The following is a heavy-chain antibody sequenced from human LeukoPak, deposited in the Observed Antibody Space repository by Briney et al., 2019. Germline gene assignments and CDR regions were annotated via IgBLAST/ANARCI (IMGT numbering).Heavy chain of an antibody. V-gene: IGHV3-74*01. CDR3: ARELPFDY. CDR2: IKSDGSRT. CDR1: GFTFSNYW. J-gene: IGHJ4*02. Sequence: PGGSLRLSCAASGFTFSNYWMHWVRQAPGKGLVWVSRIKSDGSRTDYADSVKGRFTISRDNAKNTLYLQMNSLRAKDTAVYYCARELPFDYWGQGTLVTVSS. D-gene: IGHD2-15*01.